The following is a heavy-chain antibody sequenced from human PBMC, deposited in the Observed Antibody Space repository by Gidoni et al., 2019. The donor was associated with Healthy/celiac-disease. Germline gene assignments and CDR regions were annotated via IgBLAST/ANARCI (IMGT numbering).Heavy chain of an antibody. CDR1: GFTFSSYS. CDR3: ARGEGSTRIQLWSNGDY. CDR2: ISSSSSYI. J-gene: IGHJ4*02. Sequence: EVQLVESGGGLVKPGGSLRLSCAPSGFTFSSYSMNWVRQAPGKGLEWVSYISSSSSYIYYADSVKGRFTISRDNAKNSLYLQMNSLRAEDTAVYYCARGEGSTRIQLWSNGDYWGQGTLVTVSS. D-gene: IGHD5-18*01. V-gene: IGHV3-21*01.